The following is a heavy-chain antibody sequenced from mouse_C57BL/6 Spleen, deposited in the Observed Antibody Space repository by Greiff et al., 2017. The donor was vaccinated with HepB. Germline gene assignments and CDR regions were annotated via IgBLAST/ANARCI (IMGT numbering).Heavy chain of an antibody. J-gene: IGHJ1*03. CDR2: IDPSDSYT. CDR3: ARRGYQYWYCDV. Sequence: QVQLQQPGAELVKPGASVKLSCKASGYTFTSYWMQWVKQRPGQGLEWIGEIDPSDSYTNYNQKFKGKATLTVDTSSSTAYMQLSSLTSEDSAVYYCARRGYQYWYCDVWGTGTTVTVSS. D-gene: IGHD3-1*01. V-gene: IGHV1-50*01. CDR1: GYTFTSYW.